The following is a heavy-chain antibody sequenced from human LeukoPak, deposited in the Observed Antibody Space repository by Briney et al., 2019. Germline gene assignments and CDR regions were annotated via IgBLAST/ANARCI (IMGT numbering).Heavy chain of an antibody. V-gene: IGHV3-23*01. D-gene: IGHD4-17*01. Sequence: GGSLRLSCAASEFSFSGSDMSWVRQVPGKGLEWVSTMRSSGDLTYYADSVKGRFTISRDNSRNTLHLQMNSLRAEDTALYYCAREAVTRNYFDYWGQGTLVTVSS. CDR3: AREAVTRNYFDY. J-gene: IGHJ4*02. CDR1: EFSFSGSD. CDR2: MRSSGDLT.